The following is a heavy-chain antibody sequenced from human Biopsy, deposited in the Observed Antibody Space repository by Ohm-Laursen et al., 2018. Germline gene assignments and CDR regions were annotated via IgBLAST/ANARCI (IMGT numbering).Heavy chain of an antibody. CDR3: ARGIVEVPTSTRWFDP. D-gene: IGHD2-2*01. V-gene: IGHV3-21*01. CDR2: ITSGSSYI. J-gene: IGHJ5*02. Sequence: SLRLSCAAFGFPFTGFSMDWVRQAPGKGLEWVASITSGSSYIYYADSVKGRFTISRDNAKSTLYLQMNSLTAEDAAVYYCARGIVEVPTSTRWFDPWGQGTLVSVSS. CDR1: GFPFTGFS.